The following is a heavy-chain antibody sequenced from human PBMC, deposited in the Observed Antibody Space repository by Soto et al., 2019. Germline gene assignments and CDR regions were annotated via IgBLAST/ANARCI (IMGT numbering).Heavy chain of an antibody. CDR1: GFTFSSYG. Sequence: QVQLVESGGGVVQPGRSLRLSCAASGFTFSSYGMHWVRQAPGKGLEWVAVISYDGNNKYYADFVKGRFTISRDNSKNTLYLQMTPLRPEDTAVYYCAKASDNSRWYFTPNIDHWGQGTLVTVSS. J-gene: IGHJ4*02. D-gene: IGHD6-19*01. CDR2: ISYDGNNK. V-gene: IGHV3-30*18. CDR3: AKASDNSRWYFTPNIDH.